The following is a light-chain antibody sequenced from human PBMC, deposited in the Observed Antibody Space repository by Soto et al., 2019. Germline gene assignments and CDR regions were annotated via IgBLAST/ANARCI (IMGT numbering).Light chain of an antibody. J-gene: IGKJ1*01. Sequence: DTQMTQSPSTLSASVGDRVTITCRASQNISDWLAWYQQKPGKAPKLLIYKASRLQSGVPSRFSGSGSGTEFTLTISGLQAEDFATYYCQHYNDYPWTFGQGTKVEI. CDR1: QNISDW. CDR2: KAS. CDR3: QHYNDYPWT. V-gene: IGKV1-5*03.